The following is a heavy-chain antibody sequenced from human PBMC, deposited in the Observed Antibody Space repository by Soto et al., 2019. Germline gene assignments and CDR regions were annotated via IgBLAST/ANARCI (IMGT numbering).Heavy chain of an antibody. D-gene: IGHD1-26*01. V-gene: IGHV3-20*04. CDR3: VRGASLNFDY. CDR1: GFTFDDYG. Sequence: RPGGSLRLSCAASGFTFDDYGMSWARQAPGKGLEWVSCVNWNGGSTGYADSVKGRFTISRDNAKNSLYLQMNSLRAEDTAFYYCVRGASLNFDYWGQGTLVTVSS. CDR2: VNWNGGST. J-gene: IGHJ4*02.